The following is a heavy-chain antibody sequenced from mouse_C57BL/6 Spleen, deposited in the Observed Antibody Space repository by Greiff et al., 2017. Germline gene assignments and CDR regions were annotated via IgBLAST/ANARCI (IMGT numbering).Heavy chain of an antibody. Sequence: EVHLVESGEGLVKPGGSLKLSCAASGFTFSSYAMSWVRQTPAKRLEWVAYISRGGDYIYYADTVKGRFTISRDNARNTLYLQMSSLKSEDAAMYYCTRDHDGYPFAYWGQGTLVTVSA. D-gene: IGHD2-3*01. CDR2: ISRGGDYI. V-gene: IGHV5-9-1*02. CDR3: TRDHDGYPFAY. CDR1: GFTFSSYA. J-gene: IGHJ3*01.